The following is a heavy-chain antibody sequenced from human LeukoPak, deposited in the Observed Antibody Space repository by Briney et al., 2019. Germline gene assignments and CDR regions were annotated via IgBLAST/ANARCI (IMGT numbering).Heavy chain of an antibody. J-gene: IGHJ6*03. CDR2: MSYSGST. V-gene: IGHV4-39*01. CDR1: GGSINSGLYY. Sequence: SETLSLTCTVSGGSINSGLYYWGWIRQPPGKGLEWIGRMSYSGSTDYNPSLKSRVTISVDTSKNQFSLRLSSVTAADTAVYYCARHGLWFGEPAYMDVWGKGTTVTISS. D-gene: IGHD3-10*01. CDR3: ARHGLWFGEPAYMDV.